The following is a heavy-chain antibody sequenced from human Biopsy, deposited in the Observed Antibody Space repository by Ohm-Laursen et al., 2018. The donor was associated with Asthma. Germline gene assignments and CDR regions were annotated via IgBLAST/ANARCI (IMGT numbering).Heavy chain of an antibody. CDR1: GYNFISFA. J-gene: IGHJ3*01. D-gene: IGHD3-9*01. Sequence: ASVTASCKASGYNFISFAIHWVRQAPGQRLEWMGWVNTGNGATKYSQKFQGRATITRDTSASTAYMELRSLRSEDTATYYCARTYYDFLTGQVKDVFGVWGQGTMVTVSS. CDR2: VNTGNGAT. CDR3: ARTYYDFLTGQVKDVFGV. V-gene: IGHV1-3*04.